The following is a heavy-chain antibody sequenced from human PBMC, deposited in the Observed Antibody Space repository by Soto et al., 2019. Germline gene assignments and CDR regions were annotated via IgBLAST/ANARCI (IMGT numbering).Heavy chain of an antibody. J-gene: IGHJ4*02. Sequence: SGKVSCKASAYTFISQGMSWVRQAPGQGLGWMGGISATLGNTKSAQKFQGRVMITADESTSTAYMELSSLRSEDTAVYYCARGRYYYDSSGYYPQPLDYWGQGTLVTVSS. V-gene: IGHV1-69*10. CDR2: ISATLGNT. D-gene: IGHD3-22*01. CDR3: ARGRYYYDSSGYYPQPLDY. CDR1: AYTFISQG.